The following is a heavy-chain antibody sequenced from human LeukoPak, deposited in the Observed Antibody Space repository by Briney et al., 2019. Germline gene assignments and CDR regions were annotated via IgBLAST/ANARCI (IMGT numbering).Heavy chain of an antibody. Sequence: ASVKVSCKVSGYTLTELSMHWVRQAPGKGLEWMGGFDPEDGETIYAQKFQGRVTMTRNTSISTAYMELSSLRSEDTAVYYCARGRLRGYSGYDYYFDYWGQGTLVTVSS. J-gene: IGHJ4*02. CDR1: GYTLTELS. D-gene: IGHD5-12*01. CDR2: FDPEDGET. CDR3: ARGRLRGYSGYDYYFDY. V-gene: IGHV1-24*01.